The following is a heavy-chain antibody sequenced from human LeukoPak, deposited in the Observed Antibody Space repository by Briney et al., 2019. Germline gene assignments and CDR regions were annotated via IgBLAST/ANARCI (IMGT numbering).Heavy chain of an antibody. V-gene: IGHV3-23*01. CDR1: GFTFNSYG. Sequence: GGTLRLSCAASGFTFNSYGMTWVRRAPGKGLEWVSGISGSGGSTYYADSVKGRFTMSRDNSKNTLSLEMNSLKAEDTAVYYCAKGSKNWYSGRLGEFDYWGQGTLVTVSS. CDR3: AKGSKNWYSGRLGEFDY. J-gene: IGHJ4*02. D-gene: IGHD1-26*01. CDR2: ISGSGGST.